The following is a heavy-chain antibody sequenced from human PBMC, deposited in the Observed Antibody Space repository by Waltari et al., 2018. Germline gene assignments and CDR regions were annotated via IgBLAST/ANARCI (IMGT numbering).Heavy chain of an antibody. CDR2: ISSSSSYI. CDR1: GFTVSSEC. D-gene: IGHD6-19*01. CDR3: GAGYYYYMDV. J-gene: IGHJ6*03. V-gene: IGHV3-21*01. Sequence: EVQLWESGGVLVKPGGSLGLSCAAFGFTVSSECWNWVRQAPGKGLEWVSSISSSSSYIYYADSVKGRFTISRDNAKNSLYLQMNSLRAEDTAVYYCGAGYYYYMDVWGKGTTVTISS.